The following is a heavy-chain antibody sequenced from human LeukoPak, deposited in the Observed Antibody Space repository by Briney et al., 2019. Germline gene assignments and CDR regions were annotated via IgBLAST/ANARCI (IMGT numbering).Heavy chain of an antibody. CDR3: ARTTHDILTGYYRYNWFDP. CDR2: FCHSGSS. V-gene: IGHV4-38-2*01. D-gene: IGHD3-9*01. J-gene: IGHJ5*02. CDR1: GYSISGGYY. Sequence: SETLSLTCAVSGYSISGGYYWGWIRQPPGKGLEWIGRFCHSGSSNYISSLKSRDTISVDTSKNQFSLTLSSVTPADTAVYYCARTTHDILTGYYRYNWFDPWGQGTLVTVSS.